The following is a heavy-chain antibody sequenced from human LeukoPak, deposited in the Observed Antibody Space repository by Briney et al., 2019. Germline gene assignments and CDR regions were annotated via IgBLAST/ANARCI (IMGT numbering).Heavy chain of an antibody. CDR2: ISSDGSST. CDR1: GFTFSSYW. V-gene: IGHV3-74*01. Sequence: PGGSLRLSCAASGFTFSSYWMHWVRQAPGKGPVWVSRISSDGSSTSNADSVKGRFTISRDNAKNTLYLQMNSLRVDDTAVYYCVRDMGWFGELSETDALDIWGQGTMVIVSS. J-gene: IGHJ3*02. D-gene: IGHD3-10*01. CDR3: VRDMGWFGELSETDALDI.